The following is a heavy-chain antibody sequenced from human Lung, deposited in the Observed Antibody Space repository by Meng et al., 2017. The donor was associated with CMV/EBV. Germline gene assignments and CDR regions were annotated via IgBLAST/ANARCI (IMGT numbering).Heavy chain of an antibody. J-gene: IGHJ4*02. CDR2: ISYDGTNK. CDR3: ARDQFDY. Sequence: GESLKISCAASGFTFSSYAMHWVRQAPGKGLEWVAVISYDGTNKYYADSVKGRFTISRDNSKNTLYLQMNSLRAEDTAVCYCARDQFDYWCQGTLVTVSS. V-gene: IGHV3-30-3*01. CDR1: GFTFSSYA.